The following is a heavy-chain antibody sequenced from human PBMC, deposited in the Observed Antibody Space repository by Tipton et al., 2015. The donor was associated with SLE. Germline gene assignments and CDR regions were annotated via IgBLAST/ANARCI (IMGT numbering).Heavy chain of an antibody. CDR3: ARHRREHYTSSSSAFDI. CDR2: IFRSGRT. J-gene: IGHJ3*02. CDR1: GGSITSGSDS. Sequence: TPSLTCTVSGGSITSGSDSWSWIRQPAGEGLEWIGDIFRSGRTNYNPSLKSRVTISIDTPKSQISLRLSSVTAADTAVYYCARHRREHYTSSSSAFDIWGQGTMVTVSS. D-gene: IGHD6-6*01. V-gene: IGHV4-61*09.